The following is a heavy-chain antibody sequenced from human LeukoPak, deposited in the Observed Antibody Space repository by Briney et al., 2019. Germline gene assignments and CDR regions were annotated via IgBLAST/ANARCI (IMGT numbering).Heavy chain of an antibody. CDR3: ARDRWEPYDAFDM. Sequence: ASVKVSCKASGGTFSSYAISWVRQAPGQGLEWMGGIIPIFGTANYAQKFQGRVTITADESTSTAYMELSSLRSEDTAVYYCARDRWEPYDAFDMWGQGTTVTVSS. V-gene: IGHV1-69*13. J-gene: IGHJ3*02. CDR2: IIPIFGTA. CDR1: GGTFSSYA. D-gene: IGHD4-23*01.